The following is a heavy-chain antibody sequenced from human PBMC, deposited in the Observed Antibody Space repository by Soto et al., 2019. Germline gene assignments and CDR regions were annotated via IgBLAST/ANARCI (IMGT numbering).Heavy chain of an antibody. V-gene: IGHV1-58*01. CDR2: IVVGSGNT. Sequence: GASVKVSCKASGFTFTSSAVQWVRQARGQRLEWIGWIVVGSGNTNHAQKFQERVTITRDMSTSTAYMELSSLRSEDTAVYYCAADESSIAISWAPNWFDPWGQGTLVTVSS. CDR3: AADESSIAISWAPNWFDP. J-gene: IGHJ5*02. D-gene: IGHD6-6*01. CDR1: GFTFTSSA.